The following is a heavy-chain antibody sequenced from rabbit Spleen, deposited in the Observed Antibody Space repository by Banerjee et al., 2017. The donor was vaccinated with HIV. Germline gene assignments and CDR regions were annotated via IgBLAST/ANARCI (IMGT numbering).Heavy chain of an antibody. CDR2: IYAGSSGRT. V-gene: IGHV1S45*01. Sequence: QEQLEESGGDLVKPGASLTLTCIASGVSFSGSSYMCWVRQAPGKGLEWIACIYAGSSGRTYYASWAKGRFSISKSTSLNTVTLQMTSLTAADTATYFCARGVNSNADYFNLWGPGTLVTVS. CDR3: ARGVNSNADYFNL. D-gene: IGHD6-1*01. J-gene: IGHJ4*01. CDR1: GVSFSGSSY.